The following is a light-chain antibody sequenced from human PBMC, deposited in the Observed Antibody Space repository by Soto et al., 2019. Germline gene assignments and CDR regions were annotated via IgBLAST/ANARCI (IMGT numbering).Light chain of an antibody. J-gene: IGKJ1*01. V-gene: IGKV1-5*01. CDR1: QSISSW. CDR2: DAS. CDR3: QQYNSYSEA. Sequence: DTQMTQSPSTLSASVGDRVTITCRASQSISSWLAWYQQKPGKAPKLLIYDASSLKSGVPSRFSGSGSGTEFTLTISSLQPDDFATYYCQQYNSYSEAFGQGTKVDI.